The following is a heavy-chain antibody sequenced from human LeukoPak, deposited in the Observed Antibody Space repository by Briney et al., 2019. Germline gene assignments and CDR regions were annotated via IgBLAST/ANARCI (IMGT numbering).Heavy chain of an antibody. CDR3: ARDSLGLSPYGMDV. D-gene: IGHD3/OR15-3a*01. V-gene: IGHV4-59*01. J-gene: IGHJ6*02. CDR2: IYYSGST. CDR1: GGSISSYY. Sequence: KPSETPSLTCTVSGGSISSYYWSWIRQPPGKGLEWIGYIYYSGSTNYNPSLKSRVTISVDTSKNQFSLKLSSVTAADTAVYYCARDSLGLSPYGMDVWGQGTTVTVSS.